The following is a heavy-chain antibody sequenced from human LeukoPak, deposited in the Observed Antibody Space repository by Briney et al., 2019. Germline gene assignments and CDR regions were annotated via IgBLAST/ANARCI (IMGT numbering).Heavy chain of an antibody. D-gene: IGHD3-22*01. Sequence: SETLSLTCAVYGGSFSGYYWSWIRQPPGKGLEWIGEINHSGSTNYNPSLKSRVTISVDTSKNQFSLKLTSVTAADTAVYYCARQHDTRGYSDTLDPWGQGTLVIVSS. CDR1: GGSFSGYY. J-gene: IGHJ5*02. V-gene: IGHV4-34*01. CDR2: INHSGST. CDR3: ARQHDTRGYSDTLDP.